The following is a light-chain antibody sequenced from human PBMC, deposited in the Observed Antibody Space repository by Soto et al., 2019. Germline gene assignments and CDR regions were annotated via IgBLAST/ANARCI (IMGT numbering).Light chain of an antibody. V-gene: IGKV1-5*01. CDR3: QQYNSYSPMYT. Sequence: DIQMTQSPSTLSASVGDRVTITCRASQSISSWLAWYQQKPGKAPKLLIYDASSLESGVPSRFSGSGAGTEFTLTISSLQPDDFATDYRQQYNSYSPMYTFGQGAKLEIK. CDR1: QSISSW. J-gene: IGKJ2*01. CDR2: DAS.